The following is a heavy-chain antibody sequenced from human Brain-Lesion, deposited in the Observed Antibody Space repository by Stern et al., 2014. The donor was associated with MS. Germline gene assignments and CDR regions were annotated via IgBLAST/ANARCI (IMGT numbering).Heavy chain of an antibody. CDR2: LYYSGDT. CDR1: GGSVSSTSYA. CDR3: AGEEDIRYCSGGSCTGNWFDP. V-gene: IGHV4-39*01. D-gene: IGHD2-15*01. J-gene: IGHJ5*02. Sequence: QVQLLESGPGLVKPSETLSLTCTVAGGSVSSTSYAWAWIRQPPGKGLEWIGALYYSGDTYYRPSLKSRLPISLDTSTNQLSLPLRSVTAADTAVYYCAGEEDIRYCSGGSCTGNWFDPWGQGTLVTVSS.